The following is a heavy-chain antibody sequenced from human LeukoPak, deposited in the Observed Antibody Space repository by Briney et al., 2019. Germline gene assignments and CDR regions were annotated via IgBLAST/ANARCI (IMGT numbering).Heavy chain of an antibody. CDR1: GYTFASYD. CDR3: ARGLHCTNTSCRQGEWFDP. J-gene: IGHJ5*02. Sequence: ASVKVSCKASGYTFASYDINWVRQATRQGLAWMGWMNPNSGNTGYAQKFQGRVTMTRNTSIATAYMELTSLRSEDTAMYYCARGLHCTNTSCRQGEWFDPWGQGALVTVSS. V-gene: IGHV1-8*01. D-gene: IGHD2-2*01. CDR2: MNPNSGNT.